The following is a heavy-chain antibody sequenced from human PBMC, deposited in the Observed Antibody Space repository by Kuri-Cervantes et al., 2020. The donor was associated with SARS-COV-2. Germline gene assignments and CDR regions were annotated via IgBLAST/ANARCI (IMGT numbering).Heavy chain of an antibody. J-gene: IGHJ4*02. D-gene: IGHD3-10*01. Sequence: ASVKVSCKASGYTFTGYYMHWVRQAPGQGLEWMGIINPSGGSTSYAQKFQGRVTMTRNTSVSTAYMELSSLRSEDTAVYYCAASMVRGVMGYWGQGTLVTVSS. CDR1: GYTFTGYY. CDR3: AASMVRGVMGY. CDR2: INPSGGST. V-gene: IGHV1-46*01.